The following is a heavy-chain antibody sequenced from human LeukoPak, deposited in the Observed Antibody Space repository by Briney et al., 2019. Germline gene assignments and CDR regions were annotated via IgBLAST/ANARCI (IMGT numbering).Heavy chain of an antibody. CDR1: GYTLTELS. D-gene: IGHD6-6*01. Sequence: ASVKVSCKVSGYTLTELSMHWVRPAPGKGREWMGGFDPEDGETIYAQKFQGRVTMTEDTSTDTAYMELSRLRSEDTAEYYCATGMSIAAHSFVYWGEGALVTVSS. CDR3: ATGMSIAAHSFVY. V-gene: IGHV1-24*01. J-gene: IGHJ4*02. CDR2: FDPEDGET.